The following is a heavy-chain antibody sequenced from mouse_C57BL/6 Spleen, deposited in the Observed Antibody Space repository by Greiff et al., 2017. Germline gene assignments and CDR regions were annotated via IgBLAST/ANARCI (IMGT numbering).Heavy chain of an antibody. CDR3: ARSAYDYEGFAY. V-gene: IGHV1-22*01. J-gene: IGHJ3*01. D-gene: IGHD2-4*01. CDR1: GYTFTDYN. CDR2: INPNNGGT. Sequence: EVKLMESGPELVKPGASVKMSCKASGYTFTDYNMHWVKQSHGKSLEWIGYINPNNGGTSYNQKFKGKSTLTVNQSSSTAYMELRSLTSVDAAVYYCARSAYDYEGFAYWGQGTLVTVSA.